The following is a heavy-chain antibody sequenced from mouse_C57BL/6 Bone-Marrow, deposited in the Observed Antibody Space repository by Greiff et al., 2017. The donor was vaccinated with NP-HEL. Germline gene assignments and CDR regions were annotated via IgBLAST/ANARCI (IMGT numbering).Heavy chain of an antibody. J-gene: IGHJ2*01. CDR2: IDPSDSYT. V-gene: IGHV1-69*01. CDR1: GYTFTSYW. CDR3: ARDSYGNYCLFDY. D-gene: IGHD2-1*01. Sequence: VQLQQPGAELVMPGASVKLSCKASGYTFTSYWMHWVKQRPGQGLEWIGEIDPSDSYTNYNQKFKGQSTLTVDKSSSTAYMQLSSLTSEDSAVYYCARDSYGNYCLFDYWGQGTTLTVSS.